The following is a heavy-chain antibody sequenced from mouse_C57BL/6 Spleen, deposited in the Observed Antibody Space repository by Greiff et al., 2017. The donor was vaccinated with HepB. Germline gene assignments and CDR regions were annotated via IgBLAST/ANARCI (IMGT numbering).Heavy chain of an antibody. J-gene: IGHJ3*01. CDR1: GFTFSSYA. CDR3: ARDPGAY. V-gene: IGHV5-4*01. Sequence: EVQVVDSGGGLVKPGGSLKLSCAASGFTFSSYAMSWVRQTPEKRLEWVATISDGGSYTYYPDNVKGRFTISRDNAKNNLYLQMSHLKSEDTAMYYCARDPGAYWGQVTLVTVSA. CDR2: ISDGGSYT. D-gene: IGHD4-1*01.